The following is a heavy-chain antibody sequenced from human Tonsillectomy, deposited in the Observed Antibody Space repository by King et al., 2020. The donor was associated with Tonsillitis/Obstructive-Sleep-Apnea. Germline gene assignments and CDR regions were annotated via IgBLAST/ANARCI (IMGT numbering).Heavy chain of an antibody. CDR1: GFTFSSYA. CDR2: ISDNGAGT. J-gene: IGHJ6*03. CDR3: AGGPAGADYYYMDV. Sequence: QLVQSGGGSVQPGGSLRLSCAASGFTFSSYAMTWVRQAPGKGLEWVSSISDNGAGTHYADSVKGRFTISRDNSKNTLYLQMNSLRADDTAVYFCAGGPAGADYYYMDVWGKGTTVTVSS. D-gene: IGHD6-19*01. V-gene: IGHV3-23*04.